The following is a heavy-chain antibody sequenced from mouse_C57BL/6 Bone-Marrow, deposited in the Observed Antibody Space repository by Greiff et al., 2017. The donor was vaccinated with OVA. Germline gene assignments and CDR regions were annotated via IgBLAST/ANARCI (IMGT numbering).Heavy chain of an antibody. Sequence: VQLQQSGPELVKPGASVKMSCKASGYTFTDYNMPWVKQSHGKSLEWIGYINPNNGGTSYNQKFKGKATLTVTQSSSTAYMELRSLTSEDSAVYCCARRLRRGYYAMDYWGQGTSVTVSS. V-gene: IGHV1-22*01. D-gene: IGHD2-2*01. J-gene: IGHJ4*01. CDR2: INPNNGGT. CDR1: GYTFTDYN. CDR3: ARRLRRGYYAMDY.